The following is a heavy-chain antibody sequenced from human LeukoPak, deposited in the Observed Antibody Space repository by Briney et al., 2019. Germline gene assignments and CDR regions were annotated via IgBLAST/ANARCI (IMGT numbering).Heavy chain of an antibody. CDR1: GGSISSYY. CDR2: IYYSGST. J-gene: IGHJ4*02. D-gene: IGHD2-2*02. CDR3: ARGEYQLLYAYDY. Sequence: PSETLSLTCTVSGGSISSYYWSWIRQPPGKGLEWIGYIYYSGSTNYNPSLKSRVTISVDTSKNQFSLKLSSVTAADTAVYYCARGEYQLLYAYDYWGQGTLVTVSS. V-gene: IGHV4-59*12.